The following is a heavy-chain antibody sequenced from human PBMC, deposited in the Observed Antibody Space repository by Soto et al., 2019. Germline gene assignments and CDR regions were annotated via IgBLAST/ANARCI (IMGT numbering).Heavy chain of an antibody. CDR1: GFTFSSYA. CDR2: ISGSGGST. D-gene: IGHD2-2*01. J-gene: IGHJ4*02. CDR3: AKNYCSSTSCHSTNYYFDT. Sequence: GGSLRLSCAAAGFTFSSYAMSWVRQAPGKGLEWVSAISGSGGSTYYADSVKGRFTISRDNSKNTLYLQMNSLRAEDTAVYYCAKNYCSSTSCHSTNYYFDTLGQGTLVTVSA. V-gene: IGHV3-23*01.